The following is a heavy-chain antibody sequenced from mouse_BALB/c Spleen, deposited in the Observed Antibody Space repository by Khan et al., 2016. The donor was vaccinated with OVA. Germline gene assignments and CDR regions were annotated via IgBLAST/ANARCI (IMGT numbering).Heavy chain of an antibody. D-gene: IGHD1-1*01. Sequence: QVQLKESGPGLVAPSQSLSITCTVSGFSLTNYGVHWVRQPPGKGLEWLGTIWTGGSTNYNSALMSRLSISKDNSKSQAFSKMNRLKTDVTAMYDCDRHSGSRHCYTLDYWGQGASLTVS. CDR1: GFSLTNYG. V-gene: IGHV2-9*02. CDR3: DRHSGSRHCYTLDY. CDR2: IWTGGST. J-gene: IGHJ4*01.